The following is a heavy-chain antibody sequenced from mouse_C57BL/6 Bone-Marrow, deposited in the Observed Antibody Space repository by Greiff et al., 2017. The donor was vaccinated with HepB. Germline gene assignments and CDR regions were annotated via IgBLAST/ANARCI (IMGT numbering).Heavy chain of an antibody. J-gene: IGHJ2*01. D-gene: IGHD1-1*01. CDR1: GYTFTSYW. CDR3: ARGPLYYGSSPFDY. Sequence: QVQLQQPGAELVKPGASVKLSCKASGYTFTSYWMHWVKQRPGRGLEWIGRTDPNSGGTKYNEKFKSKATLTVDKPSSTAYMQLSSLTSEDSAVYYCARGPLYYGSSPFDYWGQGTTLTVSS. CDR2: TDPNSGGT. V-gene: IGHV1-72*01.